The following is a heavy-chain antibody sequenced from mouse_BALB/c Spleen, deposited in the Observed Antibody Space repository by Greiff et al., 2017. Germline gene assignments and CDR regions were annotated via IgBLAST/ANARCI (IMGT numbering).Heavy chain of an antibody. CDR1: GFNIKDTY. CDR2: IDPANGNT. J-gene: IGHJ4*01. V-gene: IGHV14-3*02. CDR3: ARRGTGYAMDY. Sequence: EVQLQQSGAELVKPGASVKLSCTASGFNIKDTYMHWVKQRPEQGLEWIGRIDPANGNTKYDPKFQGKATITADTSSNTAYLQLSSLTSEDSAVYYCARRGTGYAMDYWGQGTSVTVSS. D-gene: IGHD4-1*01.